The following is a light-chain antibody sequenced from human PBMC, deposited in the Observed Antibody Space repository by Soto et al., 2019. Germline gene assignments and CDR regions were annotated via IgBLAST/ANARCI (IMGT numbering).Light chain of an antibody. CDR2: GAS. V-gene: IGKV3-15*01. CDR1: QSVSSN. Sequence: EIVMTQSPATLSVSPGERATLSCRASQSVSSNLAWYQQKPGQAPRLLIYGASTRATGIPARFSGRGSGTEFTLTISSLQSGDFAVYYCQQYNNWPFTFGPGPKVDIK. CDR3: QQYNNWPFT. J-gene: IGKJ3*01.